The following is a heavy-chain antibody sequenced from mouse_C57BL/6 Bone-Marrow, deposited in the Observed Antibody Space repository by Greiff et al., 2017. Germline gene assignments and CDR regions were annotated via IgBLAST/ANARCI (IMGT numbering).Heavy chain of an antibody. CDR2: ISNLAYSI. CDR1: GFTFSDYG. D-gene: IGHD2-2*01. J-gene: IGHJ4*01. V-gene: IGHV5-15*01. CDR3: ARRVIEDYAMDY. Sequence: EVKLMESGGGLVQPGGSLKLSCAASGFTFSDYGMAWVRQAPRKGPEWVAFISNLAYSIYYADTVTGRFTSSRENAKNTLYLEMSSLRSEDTAMYYCARRVIEDYAMDYWGQGTSVTVSS.